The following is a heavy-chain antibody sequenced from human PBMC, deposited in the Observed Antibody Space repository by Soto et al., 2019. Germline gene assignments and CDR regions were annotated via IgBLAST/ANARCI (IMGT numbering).Heavy chain of an antibody. D-gene: IGHD6-19*01. CDR1: GGSITRNNHF. Sequence: SDTLSLTCTVSGGSITRNNHFWGWIRQSPGKGLEWIGSIQYGGTTNYNPSLKSRVIMSAETSKNQFSLMMNSVTAADTAVYYCARLGSSGWYKGSYFDYWGQGTLVTVTS. CDR2: IQYGGTT. CDR3: ARLGSSGWYKGSYFDY. J-gene: IGHJ4*02. V-gene: IGHV4-39*01.